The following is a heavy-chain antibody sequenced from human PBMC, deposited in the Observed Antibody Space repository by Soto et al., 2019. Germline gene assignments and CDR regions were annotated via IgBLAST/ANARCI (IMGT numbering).Heavy chain of an antibody. J-gene: IGHJ4*02. D-gene: IGHD6-25*01. CDR1: GYTFTSYG. CDR2: ISAYNGNT. V-gene: IGHV1-18*01. Sequence: ASVKVSCKASGYTFTSYGISWVRQAPGQGLEWMGWISAYNGNTNYAQKLQGRVTMTTDTSTSTAYMELRSLRSDDTAVYYCARDPGGSSIGGGGFDYWGQGTLVTVSS. CDR3: ARDPGGSSIGGGGFDY.